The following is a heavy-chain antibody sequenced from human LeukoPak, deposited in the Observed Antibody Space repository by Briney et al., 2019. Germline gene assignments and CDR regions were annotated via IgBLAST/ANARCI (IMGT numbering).Heavy chain of an antibody. CDR3: AIRKSRNAIDY. Sequence: GSLRLSCAASGFAVISNYMGWVRQAPGKGLEWVAVIYSGGSTNYADSVKGRFTISRDNSKNTLYLLMNSLRAEDTAVYHCAIRKSRNAIDYWGQGTLVTVSS. CDR1: GFAVISNY. CDR2: IYSGGST. V-gene: IGHV3-66*01. J-gene: IGHJ4*02.